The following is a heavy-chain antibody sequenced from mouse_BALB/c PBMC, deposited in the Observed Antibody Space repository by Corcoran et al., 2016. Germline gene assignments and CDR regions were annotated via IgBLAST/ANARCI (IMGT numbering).Heavy chain of an antibody. CDR1: GYTFTNYG. Sequence: QIQLVQSGPELKKPGETVKISCKASGYTFTNYGMNWVKQAPGKGLKWMGWINTYTGEPTYADDFKGRFAFSLETSASTAYLQINNLKNEDTATYFCARGGNYVNYAMDYWGQGTSVTVSS. J-gene: IGHJ4*01. CDR3: ARGGNYVNYAMDY. CDR2: INTYTGEP. D-gene: IGHD2-1*01. V-gene: IGHV9-3-1*01.